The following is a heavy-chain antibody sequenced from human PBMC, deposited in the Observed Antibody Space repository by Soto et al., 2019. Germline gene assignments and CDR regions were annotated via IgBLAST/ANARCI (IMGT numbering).Heavy chain of an antibody. V-gene: IGHV1-69*02. CDR3: ARLRDSDGMDV. D-gene: IGHD1-26*01. Sequence: QVQLVQSGAEVKKPGSSVKVSCKASGGTFSSYTISWVRQAPVQGREWMGRIIPILGIANYAQKFQGRVTITAENSTSPAYMALSSVGSEVTSVYYCARLRDSDGMDVWGQGTTVTVSS. J-gene: IGHJ6*02. CDR1: GGTFSSYT. CDR2: IIPILGIA.